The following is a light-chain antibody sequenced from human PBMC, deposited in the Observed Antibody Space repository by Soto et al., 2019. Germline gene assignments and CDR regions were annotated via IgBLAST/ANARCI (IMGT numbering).Light chain of an antibody. V-gene: IGKV1-5*01. CDR2: DAS. CDR3: QQYNSYPTP. Sequence: DIQMTQSPSTLSASVGDRVTITCRASQSISSWLAWYQQKPGKAPKLLIYDASSLESGVPSRFSGSGSGTEFTLTISSLQPDDFAPYYCQQYNSYPTPFGQGTRLEIK. CDR1: QSISSW. J-gene: IGKJ5*01.